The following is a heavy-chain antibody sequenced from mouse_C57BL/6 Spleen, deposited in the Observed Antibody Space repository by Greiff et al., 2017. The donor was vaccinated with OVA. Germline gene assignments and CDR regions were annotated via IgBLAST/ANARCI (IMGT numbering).Heavy chain of an antibody. D-gene: IGHD1-1*01. CDR3: ARYPHYYGSTYFDY. CDR1: GFTFTDYY. CDR2: IRNKANGYTT. Sequence: EVQGVESGGGLVQPGGSLSLSCAASGFTFTDYYMSWVRQPPGKALEWLGFIRNKANGYTTEYSASVKGRFTISRDNSQSILYLQMNALRAEDSATYYCARYPHYYGSTYFDYWGQGTTLTVSS. J-gene: IGHJ2*01. V-gene: IGHV7-3*01.